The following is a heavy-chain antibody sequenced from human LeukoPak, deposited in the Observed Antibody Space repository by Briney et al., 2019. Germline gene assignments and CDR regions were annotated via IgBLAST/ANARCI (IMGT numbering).Heavy chain of an antibody. D-gene: IGHD3-22*01. J-gene: IGHJ6*03. Sequence: PSETLSLTCSVSDDSITMYYWTWIRQPPGKGLEWIGNIYYSGSTNYNPPLKSRVTISVDTSKNQFSLKLSSVTAADTAVYYCTRGSIAYYYMDVWGKGTTVTISS. CDR2: IYYSGST. CDR1: DDSITMYY. CDR3: TRGSIAYYYMDV. V-gene: IGHV4-59*01.